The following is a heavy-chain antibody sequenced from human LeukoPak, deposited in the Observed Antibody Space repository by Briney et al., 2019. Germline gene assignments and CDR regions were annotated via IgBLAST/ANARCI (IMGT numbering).Heavy chain of an antibody. CDR1: GGSTSSYY. J-gene: IGHJ3*02. CDR2: IYTSGST. CDR3: ARDRGYYYGSGSYDVDAFDI. D-gene: IGHD3-10*01. Sequence: SETLSLTCTVSGGSTSSYYWSWIRQPAGKGLEWIGRIYTSGSTNYNPSLKSRVTMSVDTSKNQFSLKLSSVTAADTAVYYCARDRGYYYGSGSYDVDAFDIWGQGTMVTVSS. V-gene: IGHV4-4*07.